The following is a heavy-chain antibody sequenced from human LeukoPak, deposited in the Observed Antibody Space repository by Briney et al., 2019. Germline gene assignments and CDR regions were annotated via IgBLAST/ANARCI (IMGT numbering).Heavy chain of an antibody. CDR1: GYTFTSYY. Sequence: SCKASGYTFTSYYMHWVRQAPGKGLEWVSSISSSSSYIYYADSVKGRFTISRDNAKNSLYLQMNSLRAEDTAVYYCARDRYNWNFGPFDYWGQGTLVTVSS. D-gene: IGHD1-7*01. CDR3: ARDRYNWNFGPFDY. CDR2: ISSSSSYI. J-gene: IGHJ4*02. V-gene: IGHV3-21*01.